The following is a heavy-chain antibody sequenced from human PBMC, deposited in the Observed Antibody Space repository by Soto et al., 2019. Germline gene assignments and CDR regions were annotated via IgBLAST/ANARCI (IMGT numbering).Heavy chain of an antibody. Sequence: QVQLVQSGAEVKKPGASVKVSCKASGYTFTSYGISWVRQAPGQGLEWMGWISAYNGNTNYAQKLQGRVTMTTDTTTIXAYMELRSLRSDDTAVYYCARDEGMGMVATNAFDIWGQGTMVTVSS. CDR1: GYTFTSYG. CDR2: ISAYNGNT. J-gene: IGHJ3*02. V-gene: IGHV1-18*01. D-gene: IGHD5-12*01. CDR3: ARDEGMGMVATNAFDI.